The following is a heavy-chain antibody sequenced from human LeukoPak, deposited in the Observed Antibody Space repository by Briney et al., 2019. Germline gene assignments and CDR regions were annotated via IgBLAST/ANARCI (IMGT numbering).Heavy chain of an antibody. Sequence: GGSLRLSCAASGFTFSSYAMNWVRQAPGRGLEWVSGISGSGSSTYYTGSVKGRFTISRDNSKKTLYLQMNSLRAEDAAVYYCAKESGFGDFAYYYYYMDVWGKGTTVTISS. CDR2: ISGSGSST. CDR3: AKESGFGDFAYYYYYMDV. CDR1: GFTFSSYA. J-gene: IGHJ6*03. V-gene: IGHV3-23*01. D-gene: IGHD3-16*01.